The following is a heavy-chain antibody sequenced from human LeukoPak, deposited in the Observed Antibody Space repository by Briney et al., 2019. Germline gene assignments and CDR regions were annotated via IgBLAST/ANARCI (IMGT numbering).Heavy chain of an antibody. V-gene: IGHV3-66*01. CDR2: IYSGGST. J-gene: IGHJ4*02. D-gene: IGHD3-22*01. Sequence: GGSLRLSCAASGFTVSSNYMSWVRQAPGKGLEWVSVIYSGGSTYYADSVKGRFTISRDNSKNTLYLQMNSLRAEGTAVYYCARDGSPYYYDSSGYSHWGQGTLVTVSS. CDR3: ARDGSPYYYDSSGYSH. CDR1: GFTVSSNY.